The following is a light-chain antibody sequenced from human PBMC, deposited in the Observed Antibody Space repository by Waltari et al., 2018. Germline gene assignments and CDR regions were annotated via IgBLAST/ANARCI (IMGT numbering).Light chain of an antibody. CDR2: AAS. CDR1: QNIKFY. Sequence: DIQMTQSPSSLSASVEDRVTITCRASQNIKFYLNWYQQEPGKAPKLLIYAASNLHGGVPSRFSGSGSGTDFTLTISGLQPEDFATYFCQQSYITGTFGQGTKVDIK. J-gene: IGKJ1*01. V-gene: IGKV1-39*01. CDR3: QQSYITGT.